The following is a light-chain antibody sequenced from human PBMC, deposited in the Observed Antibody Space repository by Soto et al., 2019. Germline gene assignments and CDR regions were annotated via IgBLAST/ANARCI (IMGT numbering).Light chain of an antibody. J-gene: IGKJ1*01. Sequence: EIVLTQSPGTLSLSPWEIATLSCRASQAVSSSYLAWYQQKPGQAPRLLIYRAFIRATGIPDRFSGSGSGTDFTLTISRLEPEDFALYYCQQYGSSWTFGQGTKVDIK. V-gene: IGKV3-20*01. CDR2: RAF. CDR1: QAVSSSY. CDR3: QQYGSSWT.